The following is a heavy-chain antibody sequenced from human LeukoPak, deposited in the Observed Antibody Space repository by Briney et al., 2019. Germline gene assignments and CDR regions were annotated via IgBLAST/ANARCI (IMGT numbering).Heavy chain of an antibody. CDR3: ASLIKYAGSYYSDS. V-gene: IGHV4-39*01. CDR1: GDSISSSRHY. CDR2: IYYSGST. Sequence: NPSETLSLTRTVSGDSISSSRHYWGWIRQPPGKGMEWIGNIYYSGSTYYKPSLKSRVTISVDTSKNHFSLKLTSVTAADTAVYYCASLIKYAGSYYSDSWGQGALVTVSS. J-gene: IGHJ5*01. D-gene: IGHD1-26*01.